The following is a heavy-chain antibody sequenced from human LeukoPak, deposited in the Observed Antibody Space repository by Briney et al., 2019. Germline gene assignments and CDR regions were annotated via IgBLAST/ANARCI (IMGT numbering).Heavy chain of an antibody. V-gene: IGHV4-59*01. D-gene: IGHD6-19*01. CDR1: GGSISSYY. Sequence: PSETLSLTCTASGGSISSYYWSWIRQPPGKGLEWIGYIYYSGSTNYNPCLKSRVTISVDTSKNQFSLKLSSVTAADTAVYYCARLPLAVAGTRYYYYYYMDVWGKGTTVTVSS. CDR3: ARLPLAVAGTRYYYYYYMDV. J-gene: IGHJ6*03. CDR2: IYYSGST.